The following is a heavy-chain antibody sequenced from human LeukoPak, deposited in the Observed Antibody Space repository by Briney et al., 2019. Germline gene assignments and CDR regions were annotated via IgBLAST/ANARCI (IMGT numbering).Heavy chain of an antibody. CDR3: AGDVRGPFDY. Sequence: SETLSLTCAVYGGSFSGYYWSWIRQPPGKGLEWIGEINHSGSTNYNPSLKSRVTISVDTSKNQFSLKLSSVTAADTAVYYCAGDVRGPFDYWGQGTLVTVSS. V-gene: IGHV4-34*01. CDR2: INHSGST. J-gene: IGHJ4*02. CDR1: GGSFSGYY. D-gene: IGHD1-26*01.